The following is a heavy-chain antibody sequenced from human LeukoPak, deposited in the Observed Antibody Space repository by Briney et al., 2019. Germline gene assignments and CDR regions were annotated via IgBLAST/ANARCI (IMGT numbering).Heavy chain of an antibody. J-gene: IGHJ4*02. CDR3: AKDNDYYDSSGSTFDY. Sequence: GGSLRLSCAASGFTLSNAWMNWVRQAPGKGLEWVAFIRYDGSNKYYADSVKGRFTISRDNSKSTLYLQMNSLRAEDTAVYYCAKDNDYYDSSGSTFDYWGQGTLVTVSS. D-gene: IGHD3-22*01. V-gene: IGHV3-30*02. CDR2: IRYDGSNK. CDR1: GFTLSNAW.